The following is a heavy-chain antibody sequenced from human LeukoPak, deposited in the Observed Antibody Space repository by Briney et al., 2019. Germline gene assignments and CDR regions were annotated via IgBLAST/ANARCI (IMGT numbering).Heavy chain of an antibody. CDR2: ISYDGSNK. V-gene: IGHV3-30*03. Sequence: PGGSLRLSCAASGFTFSSYGMHWVRQAPGKGLEWVAVISYDGSNKYYADSVKGRFTISRDNSKNTLYLQMNSLRAEDTAVYYCAASYDFWSGYYAFDYWGQGTLVTVSS. J-gene: IGHJ4*02. CDR1: GFTFSSYG. CDR3: AASYDFWSGYYAFDY. D-gene: IGHD3-3*01.